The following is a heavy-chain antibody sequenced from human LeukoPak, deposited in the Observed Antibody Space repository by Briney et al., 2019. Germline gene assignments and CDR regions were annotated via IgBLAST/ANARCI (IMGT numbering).Heavy chain of an antibody. CDR1: GGSISSSIYY. D-gene: IGHD3-22*01. CDR3: ARHRDPNYYDRRGCGDYGMDV. Sequence: SSETLALTCTVSGGSISSSIYYCGWIRQPPGKGLEWIGSMDYSGGAFYNPSLESRVTISVDTSKNQFSLKLSSVTAADTAVYYCARHRDPNYYDRRGCGDYGMDVWGQGTTVTVSS. J-gene: IGHJ6*02. V-gene: IGHV4-39*01. CDR2: MDYSGGA.